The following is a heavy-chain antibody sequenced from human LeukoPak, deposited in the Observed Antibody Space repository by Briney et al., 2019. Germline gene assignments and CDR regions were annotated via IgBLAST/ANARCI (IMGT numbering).Heavy chain of an antibody. J-gene: IGHJ4*02. CDR2: IYYSGST. V-gene: IGHV4-31*03. CDR1: GGFISSGGYY. CDR3: ARLRPLSGYYNVDS. D-gene: IGHD3-9*01. Sequence: PSETLSLTCTVSGGFISSGGYYWSWIRQHPGKGLEWLGHIYYSGSTYYNPSLKSRLTTSIDSSKSQFSLKVSSVTAADTAVYYCARLRPLSGYYNVDSWGQGTPVTVSS.